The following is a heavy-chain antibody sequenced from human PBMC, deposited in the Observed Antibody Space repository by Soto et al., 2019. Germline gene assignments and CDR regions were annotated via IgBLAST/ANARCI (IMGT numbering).Heavy chain of an antibody. CDR3: ARPGGRLRRSNEVYGMDV. CDR1: GGSISSSSYY. Sequence: SETLSLTCTVSGGSISSSSYYWGWIRQPPGKGLEWIGSIYYSGSTYYNPSLKSRVTISVDTSKNQFSLKLSSVTAADTAVYYCARPGGRLRRSNEVYGMDVWGQGTTVTVSS. J-gene: IGHJ6*02. D-gene: IGHD4-17*01. V-gene: IGHV4-39*01. CDR2: IYYSGST.